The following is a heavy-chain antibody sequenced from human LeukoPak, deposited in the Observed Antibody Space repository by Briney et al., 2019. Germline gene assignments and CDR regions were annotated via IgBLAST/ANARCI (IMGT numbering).Heavy chain of an antibody. CDR3: AREYCSSTSCYEKYMDV. CDR2: INPNSGGT. V-gene: IGHV1-2*02. D-gene: IGHD2-2*01. J-gene: IGHJ6*03. Sequence: ASVKVSCKASGYTFTGYYMHWVRQAPGQGLEWMAWINPNSGGTNYAQKFQGKVTMTRDTSISTAYMELSRLRSDDTAVYYCAREYCSSTSCYEKYMDVWGKGTTVTVSS. CDR1: GYTFTGYY.